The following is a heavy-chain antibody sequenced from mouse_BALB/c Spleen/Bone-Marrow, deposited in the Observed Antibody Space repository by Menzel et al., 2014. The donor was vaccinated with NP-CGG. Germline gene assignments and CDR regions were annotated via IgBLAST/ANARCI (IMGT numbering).Heavy chain of an antibody. CDR3: ARIYGNFEAMDY. V-gene: IGHV2-6-4*01. Sequence: VKVVESGPGLVAPSQRLSITCTVSGFSLSRYSVHWVRQPPGKGLEWLGMIWGGGSTDYNSALKSRLIISKDNSKSQVFLKMNSLQTDDTAMYYCARIYGNFEAMDYWGQGTSVTVSS. CDR2: IWGGGST. D-gene: IGHD2-1*01. CDR1: GFSLSRYS. J-gene: IGHJ4*01.